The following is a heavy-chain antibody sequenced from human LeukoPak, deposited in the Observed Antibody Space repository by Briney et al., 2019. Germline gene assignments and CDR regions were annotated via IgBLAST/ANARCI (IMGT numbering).Heavy chain of an antibody. D-gene: IGHD3-9*01. V-gene: IGHV3-53*01. J-gene: IGHJ4*02. CDR3: ARDLEHHFDWLSPNYFDY. Sequence: GGSLRLSRAASGFTVSSNYMSWVRQAPGKGLEWVSVIYSGGSTYYADSVKGRFTISRDNSKNTLYLQMNSLRAEDTAVYYCARDLEHHFDWLSPNYFDYWGQGTLVTVSS. CDR1: GFTVSSNY. CDR2: IYSGGST.